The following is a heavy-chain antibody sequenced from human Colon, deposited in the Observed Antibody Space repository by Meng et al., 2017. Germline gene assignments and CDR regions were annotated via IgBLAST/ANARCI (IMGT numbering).Heavy chain of an antibody. CDR2: INPGNGDT. Sequence: QVQVVQSGAGVKEPGASVKGSCKPSGYPFSHYALHWVRQAPGQRLEWMGWINPGNGDTKSSHKFQGRLTITRDTSASTAYMELSSLRSEDTAVYYCAKDQDFGGTPDSWGQGTLVTVSS. V-gene: IGHV1-3*01. CDR3: AKDQDFGGTPDS. J-gene: IGHJ4*02. D-gene: IGHD4-23*01. CDR1: GYPFSHYA.